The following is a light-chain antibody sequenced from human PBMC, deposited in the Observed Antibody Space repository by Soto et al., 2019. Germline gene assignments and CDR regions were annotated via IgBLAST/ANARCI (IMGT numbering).Light chain of an antibody. CDR1: QDVNSH. V-gene: IGKV1-9*01. J-gene: IGKJ5*01. CDR3: QEIDSYHPT. CDR2: YVS. Sequence: DIPLTQSPTFLSAAVGDTITITCRASQDVNSHLAWYQQTPGRAPKLLISYVSTLQSGVPSRFSGSGSRTDFTLTISSLQPEDFATYYCQEIDSYHPTFGQGTRLEIK.